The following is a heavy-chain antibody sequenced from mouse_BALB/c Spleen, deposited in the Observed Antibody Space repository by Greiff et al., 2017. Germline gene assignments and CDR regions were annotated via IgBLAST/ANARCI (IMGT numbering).Heavy chain of an antibody. Sequence: LVESGAELVRPGTSVKISCKASGYTFTNYWLGWVKQRPGHGLEWIGDIYPGGGYTNYNEKFKGKATLTADTSSSTAYMQLSSLTSEDSAVYFCARGIHYAMDYWGQGTSVTVSS. CDR1: GYTFTNYW. J-gene: IGHJ4*01. V-gene: IGHV1-63*02. CDR3: ARGIHYAMDY. CDR2: IYPGGGYT.